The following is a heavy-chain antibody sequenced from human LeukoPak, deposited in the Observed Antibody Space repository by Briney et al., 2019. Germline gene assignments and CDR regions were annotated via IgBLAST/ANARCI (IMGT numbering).Heavy chain of an antibody. Sequence: ASVKVSCKASGYTFTSYSINWVRQAPGQGLEWMGWINANTGNPTYAQGFTGRFVFSLDTFVNTAYLQISSLKAEDTAVYYCARASQPLGGLSFPDYWGQGTLVTVSS. J-gene: IGHJ4*02. CDR1: GYTFTSYS. D-gene: IGHD3-16*02. V-gene: IGHV7-4-1*02. CDR2: INANTGNP. CDR3: ARASQPLGGLSFPDY.